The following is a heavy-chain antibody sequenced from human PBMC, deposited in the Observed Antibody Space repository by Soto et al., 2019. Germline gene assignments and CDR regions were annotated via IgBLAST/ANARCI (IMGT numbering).Heavy chain of an antibody. CDR2: IKQDGSEK. D-gene: IGHD2-2*01. CDR3: VRTSSY. Sequence: EVQLVESGGGLVQPGGSLRLSCAASGFTFSSYWMSWVRQAPGKGLEWVANIKQDGSEKYYVDSVKGRFTISRDNSKNTVFLQMNSLRVEDTAVYFCVRTSSYWGQGTRVIVSS. V-gene: IGHV3-7*03. CDR1: GFTFSSYW. J-gene: IGHJ4*02.